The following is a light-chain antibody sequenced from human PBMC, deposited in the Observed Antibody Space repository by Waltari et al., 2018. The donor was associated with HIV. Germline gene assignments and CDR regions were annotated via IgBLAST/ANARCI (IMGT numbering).Light chain of an antibody. CDR1: SSAVGSYNY. V-gene: IGLV2-11*01. CDR2: DVS. CDR3: CSYAGTYTFVV. Sequence: QSALTQPRSLSGSPGQSVTITCPGTSSAVGSYNYVPWYQHHPWKAPNLILYDVSERPSGVPDRFSGSKSGNTASLTISGLQAEDEADYYCCSYAGTYTFVVFGGGTKLTVL. J-gene: IGLJ2*01.